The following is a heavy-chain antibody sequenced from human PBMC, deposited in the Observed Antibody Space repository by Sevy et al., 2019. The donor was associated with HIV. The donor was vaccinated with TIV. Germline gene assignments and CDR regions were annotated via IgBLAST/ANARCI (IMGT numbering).Heavy chain of an antibody. CDR2: IWSDGSVE. Sequence: GESLKISCAASGFTFSTYGMHWVRQAPGKGLEWVAVIWSDGSVEKYADSMKGRFTISRDNSKSTLYLQMNSLRAEDTAVYYCATDRGGSPFDFWGQGTLVTVSS. V-gene: IGHV3-33*03. D-gene: IGHD3-10*01. J-gene: IGHJ4*02. CDR3: ATDRGGSPFDF. CDR1: GFTFSTYG.